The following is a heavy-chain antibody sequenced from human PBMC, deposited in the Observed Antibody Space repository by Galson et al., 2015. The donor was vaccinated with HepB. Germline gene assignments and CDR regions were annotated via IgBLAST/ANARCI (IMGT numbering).Heavy chain of an antibody. V-gene: IGHV3-21*01. CDR1: GFTFSSYS. CDR3: ARGGYDYGGKPALSDFDL. Sequence: SLRLSCAASGFTFSSYSMNWVRQAPGKGLEWVSSISSSSSYIYYADSVKGRFTISRDNAKNSLYLQMNSLRAEDTAVYYCARGGYDYGGKPALSDFDLWGRGTLVSVSS. J-gene: IGHJ2*01. D-gene: IGHD4-23*01. CDR2: ISSSSSYI.